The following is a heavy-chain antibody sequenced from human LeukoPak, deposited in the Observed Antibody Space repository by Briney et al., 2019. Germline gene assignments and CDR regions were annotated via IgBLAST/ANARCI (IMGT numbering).Heavy chain of an antibody. D-gene: IGHD6-19*01. Sequence: GASVKVSCKASGYTFTSYGISWVQQAPGQGLEWMGWISAYNGNTNYAQKLQGRVTMTTDTSTSTAYMELRSLRSDDTAVYYCARLKSARGIAVARTGWFDPWGQGTLVTVSS. CDR3: ARLKSARGIAVARTGWFDP. CDR2: ISAYNGNT. CDR1: GYTFTSYG. V-gene: IGHV1-18*01. J-gene: IGHJ5*02.